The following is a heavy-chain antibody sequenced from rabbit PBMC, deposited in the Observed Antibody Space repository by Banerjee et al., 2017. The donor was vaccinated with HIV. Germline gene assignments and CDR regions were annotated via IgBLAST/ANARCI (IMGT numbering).Heavy chain of an antibody. CDR2: INTISGDT. V-gene: IGHV1S45*01. CDR1: GFSFSNGYV. D-gene: IGHD1-1*01. CDR3: ARGYWTDGLHL. J-gene: IGHJ4*01. Sequence: QEQLVESGGGLVKPGASLTLTCKASGFSFSNGYVMCWVRQAPGKGLEWIACINTISGDTVYATWAKGRFTISKASWTTVTLQMTSLTAADTASYFCARGYWTDGLHLWGPGTLVTVS.